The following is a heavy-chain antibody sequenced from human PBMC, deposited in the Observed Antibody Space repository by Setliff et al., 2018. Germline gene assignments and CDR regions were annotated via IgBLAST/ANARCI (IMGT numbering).Heavy chain of an antibody. D-gene: IGHD3-22*01. V-gene: IGHV3-7*01. CDR1: GFNFRNYW. CDR3: VRDDADNYDAFDN. J-gene: IGHJ3*02. Sequence: GGSLRLSCAASGFNFRNYWMTWVRQAPGKGLEWVANIKQDGSEKYYVDSVKGRFTISRDNAKNLLYLQMNSLRVEDTAVYYCVRDDADNYDAFDNWGQGTLVTVS. CDR2: IKQDGSEK.